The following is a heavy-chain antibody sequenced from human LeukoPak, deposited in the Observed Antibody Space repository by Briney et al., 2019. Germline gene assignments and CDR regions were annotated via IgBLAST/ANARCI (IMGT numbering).Heavy chain of an antibody. Sequence: ASVKVSCKASGYTFTSYYMHWVRQAPGQGLEWMGIINPSGGSTSYAQKFQGRVTMTRDMSTSTVYMELSSLRSEDTAVYYCGRALVYCSGGSCSAPYYFDYWGQGTLVTVSS. V-gene: IGHV1-46*01. J-gene: IGHJ4*02. D-gene: IGHD2-15*01. CDR2: INPSGGST. CDR3: GRALVYCSGGSCSAPYYFDY. CDR1: GYTFTSYY.